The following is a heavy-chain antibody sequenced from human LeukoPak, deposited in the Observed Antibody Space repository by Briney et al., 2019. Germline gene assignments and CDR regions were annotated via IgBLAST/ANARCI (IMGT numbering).Heavy chain of an antibody. D-gene: IGHD2-15*01. CDR2: IYYSGST. V-gene: IGHV4-59*12. CDR1: GGSISSYY. J-gene: IGHJ3*02. Sequence: SETLSLTCTVSGGSISSYYWSWIRQPPGKGLEWIGYIYYSGSTNYNPSLKSRVTISVDTSKNQFSLKLSSVTAADTAVYYCARDGYCSGGSCPDDAFDIWGQGTMVTVSS. CDR3: ARDGYCSGGSCPDDAFDI.